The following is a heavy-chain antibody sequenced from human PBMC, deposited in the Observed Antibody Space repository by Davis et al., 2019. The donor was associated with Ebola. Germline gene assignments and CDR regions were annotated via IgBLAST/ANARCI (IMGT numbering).Heavy chain of an antibody. Sequence: MPSETLSLTCSVSGYSINRGFTWGWIRQPPGKWLEWFGSIYHSGITNYSPSLKSRVTISADTSKNQFSLRLKSVTAADTAMYYCARDYVYWGQGILVTVSS. D-gene: IGHD1-14*01. V-gene: IGHV4-38-2*02. CDR3: ARDYVY. CDR2: IYHSGIT. CDR1: GYSINRGFT. J-gene: IGHJ4*02.